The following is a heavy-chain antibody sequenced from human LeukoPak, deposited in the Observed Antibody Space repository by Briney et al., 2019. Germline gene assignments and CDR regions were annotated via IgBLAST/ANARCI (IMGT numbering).Heavy chain of an antibody. CDR3: ARGSLFGSSGYYYYYYYMDV. CDR1: GGTFSSYA. J-gene: IGHJ6*03. D-gene: IGHD3-10*02. V-gene: IGHV1-69*06. Sequence: SVKVSCKASGGTFSSYAISWVRQAPGQGLEWMGGIIPIFGTANYAQKFQGRVTITADKSTSTAYMELSSLRSEDTAVYYCARGSLFGSSGYYYYYYYMDVWGKGTTVTVSS. CDR2: IIPIFGTA.